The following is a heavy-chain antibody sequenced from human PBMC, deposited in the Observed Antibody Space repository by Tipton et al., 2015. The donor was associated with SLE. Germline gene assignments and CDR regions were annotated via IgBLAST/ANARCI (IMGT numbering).Heavy chain of an antibody. CDR3: ARSLWSGYSRTIDY. J-gene: IGHJ4*02. V-gene: IGHV3-48*01. D-gene: IGHD3-3*01. Sequence: SLRLSCAASGFTFSRHWMHWVRQAPGKGLEWVAYISHSSSTMFYADSLKGRFTISRDNARSSLYLQMNSLTVDDTGVYYCARSLWSGYSRTIDYWGQGTLVTVSS. CDR1: GFTFSRHW. CDR2: ISHSSSTM.